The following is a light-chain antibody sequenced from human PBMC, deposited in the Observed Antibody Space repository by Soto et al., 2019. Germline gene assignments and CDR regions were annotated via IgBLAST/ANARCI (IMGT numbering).Light chain of an antibody. Sequence: EIVMTQSPATLSVSPGERATLSCRASQSVSTKLAWYQQKPGQAPRLLIYGASTRATGIPARFSGSGSGTESTLTISSLQSEDFAVYYCQQYNNWPLTFGGGTKVEIK. CDR2: GAS. V-gene: IGKV3-15*01. CDR1: QSVSTK. J-gene: IGKJ4*01. CDR3: QQYNNWPLT.